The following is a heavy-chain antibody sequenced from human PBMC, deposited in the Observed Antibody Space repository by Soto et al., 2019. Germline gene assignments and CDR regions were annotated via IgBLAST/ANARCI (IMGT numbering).Heavy chain of an antibody. J-gene: IGHJ4*02. Sequence: QVQLQESGPGLVKPSQTLSLTCTVSGGSISSGGYYWSWIRQHPGKGLEWIGYIYYSGSTYYNPSLKSRVTISVDTSKNQFSLKLSSVTAADTAVYYCARGIWSGYYIGSFDYWGQGTLVTVSS. CDR2: IYYSGST. V-gene: IGHV4-31*03. CDR3: ARGIWSGYYIGSFDY. CDR1: GGSISSGGYY. D-gene: IGHD3-3*01.